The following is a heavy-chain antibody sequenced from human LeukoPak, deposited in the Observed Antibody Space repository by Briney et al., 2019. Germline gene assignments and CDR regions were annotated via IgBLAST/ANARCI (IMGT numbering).Heavy chain of an antibody. Sequence: PSETLSLTCAVSGGSFSGYYWSWIRQPPGKGLEWIGEINHSGSTNYNPSLKSPVTISVDTSKNQFSLKLSSVTAADTAVYYCARSRRIDYWGQGTLVTVSS. V-gene: IGHV4-34*01. CDR3: ARSRRIDY. CDR2: INHSGST. J-gene: IGHJ4*02. CDR1: GGSFSGYY.